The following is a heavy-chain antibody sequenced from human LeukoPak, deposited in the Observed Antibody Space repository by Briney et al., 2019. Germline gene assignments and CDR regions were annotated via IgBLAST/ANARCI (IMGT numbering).Heavy chain of an antibody. CDR2: IWYDGSNK. Sequence: PGGSLRLSCAASGFTFSSYGMHWVRQAPGKGLEWVAVIWYDGSNKYYADSVKGRFTISRDNSKNTLYLQMNSLRAEDTAVYYCARGSDAAFQQQWLVLEVAFDIWGQGTMVTVSS. V-gene: IGHV3-33*01. CDR3: ARGSDAAFQQQWLVLEVAFDI. CDR1: GFTFSSYG. J-gene: IGHJ3*02. D-gene: IGHD6-19*01.